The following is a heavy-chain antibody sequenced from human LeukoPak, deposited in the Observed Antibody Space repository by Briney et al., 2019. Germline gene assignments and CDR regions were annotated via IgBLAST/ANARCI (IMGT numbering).Heavy chain of an antibody. CDR3: ARVSLGAAAGTSR. CDR2: ISSSSSYI. V-gene: IGHV3-21*01. J-gene: IGHJ4*02. CDR1: GFTFSIYN. Sequence: PGGSLRLSCAASGFTFSIYNMNWVRQAPGKGLEWASSISSSSSYIYYTDSVKGRFTISRDNAKNSLYLQMNSLRADDTAIYYCARVSLGAAAGTSRWGQGTLVTASS. D-gene: IGHD6-13*01.